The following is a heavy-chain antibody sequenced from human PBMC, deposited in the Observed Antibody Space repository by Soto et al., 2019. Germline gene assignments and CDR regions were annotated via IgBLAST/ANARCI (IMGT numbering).Heavy chain of an antibody. J-gene: IGHJ4*02. CDR1: GFTFSSYG. CDR3: ARGDGAQVTMPNY. CDR2: IWYDGSNK. V-gene: IGHV3-33*01. Sequence: PGGSLRLSCAASGFTFSSYGMHWVRQAPGKGLEWVAVIWYDGSNKYYADSVRGRFTISRDNSKNTLYLQMNSLRAEDTAVYYCARGDGAQVTMPNYWGQGTLVTVSS. D-gene: IGHD3-10*01.